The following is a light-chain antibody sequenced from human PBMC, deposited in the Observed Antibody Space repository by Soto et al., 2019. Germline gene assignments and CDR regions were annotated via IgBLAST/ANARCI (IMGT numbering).Light chain of an antibody. J-gene: IGKJ1*01. V-gene: IGKV2-28*01. Sequence: IVMTQSPLSLPVTPGEPASISRRSSQSLLHSDGYNYLDWYLQKPGQSPQLLISLGSNRASGVPDRFSGSGSGTDFTLKISSVEAEDVGVYYCMQALQIPWTFGQGTKVDIK. CDR3: MQALQIPWT. CDR2: LGS. CDR1: QSLLHSDGYNY.